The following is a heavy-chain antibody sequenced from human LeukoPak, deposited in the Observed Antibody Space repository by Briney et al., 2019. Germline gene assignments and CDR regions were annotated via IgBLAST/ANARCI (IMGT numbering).Heavy chain of an antibody. CDR3: ARDLGSITIFGVVKGWFDP. J-gene: IGHJ5*02. Sequence: GGSLRLSCAASGXTFTFSNYGMHWVRQAPGKGLESVIVISFDGNSKYYADSVKGRFTISRDNAKNTLYLQMNSLRAEDTAVYYCARDLGSITIFGVVKGWFDPWGQGTLVTVSS. V-gene: IGHV3-30*03. D-gene: IGHD3-3*01. CDR1: GXTFTFSNYG. CDR2: ISFDGNSK.